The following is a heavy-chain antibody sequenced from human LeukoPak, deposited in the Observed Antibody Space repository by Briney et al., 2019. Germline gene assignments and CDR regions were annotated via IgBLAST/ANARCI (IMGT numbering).Heavy chain of an antibody. Sequence: PGRSLRLSCAASGFTFSSYGMHWVRQAPGKGLEWVAFIRYDGSNKYYADSVKGRFTISRDNSKNTLYLQMNSLRAEDTAVYYCAKAHYVWGSYRYSFDYRGQGTLVTVSS. J-gene: IGHJ4*02. V-gene: IGHV3-30*02. D-gene: IGHD3-16*02. CDR3: AKAHYVWGSYRYSFDY. CDR1: GFTFSSYG. CDR2: IRYDGSNK.